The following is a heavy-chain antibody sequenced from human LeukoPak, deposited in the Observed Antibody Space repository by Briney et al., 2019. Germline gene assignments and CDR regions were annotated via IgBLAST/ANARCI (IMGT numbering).Heavy chain of an antibody. V-gene: IGHV3-30*18. CDR1: GFTFSSYG. Sequence: GRSLRLSCAASGFTFSSYGIHWVRQAPGKGLEWVAVISYDGSNKYYADSVKGRFTISRDNSKNTLYLQMNSLRAEDTAVYYCAKDSITMNLDYWGQGTLVTVSS. CDR2: ISYDGSNK. J-gene: IGHJ4*02. D-gene: IGHD3-22*01. CDR3: AKDSITMNLDY.